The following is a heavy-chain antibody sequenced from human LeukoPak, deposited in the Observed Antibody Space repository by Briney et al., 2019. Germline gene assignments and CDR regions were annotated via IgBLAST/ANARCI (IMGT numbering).Heavy chain of an antibody. CDR2: INHSGST. V-gene: IGHV4-34*01. D-gene: IGHD6-6*01. J-gene: IGHJ4*02. Sequence: SETLSLTCAVYGGSFSGYYWSWIRQPPGKRLEWIGEINHSGSTNYNPSLKSRFTISVDTSKNQFSLNLSSVTAADTAVYYCARGVPYSSSFDYWGQGTLVTVSS. CDR3: ARGVPYSSSFDY. CDR1: GGSFSGYY.